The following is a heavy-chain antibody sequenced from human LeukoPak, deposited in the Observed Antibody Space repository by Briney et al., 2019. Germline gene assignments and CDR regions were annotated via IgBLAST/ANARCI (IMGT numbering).Heavy chain of an antibody. V-gene: IGHV4-34*01. CDR1: GGSFSGYY. CDR2: INHSGST. J-gene: IGHJ4*02. Sequence: SETLSLTCAVYGGSFSGYYWSWIRQPPGKGLEWIGEINHSGSTNYNPSLKSRVTISVDTSKNQFPLKLSSVTAADTAVYFCAKYGNSGWVIDNWGQGTLVTVSS. D-gene: IGHD6-19*01. CDR3: AKYGNSGWVIDN.